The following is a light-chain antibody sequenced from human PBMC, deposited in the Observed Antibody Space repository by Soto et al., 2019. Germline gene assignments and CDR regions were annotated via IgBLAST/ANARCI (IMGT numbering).Light chain of an antibody. CDR1: QSVSGY. J-gene: IGKJ4*01. CDR2: DVS. V-gene: IGKV3-11*01. Sequence: ENVLTQSPVTLSLSLGERATLSCRASQSVSGYLAWYQKIPGQAPRLLIYDVSQRAPGIPARFTGSGSGTDFTLTISRLEPEDFAVYYYKDRSNWPLFTFGRGTKVEIK. CDR3: KDRSNWPLFT.